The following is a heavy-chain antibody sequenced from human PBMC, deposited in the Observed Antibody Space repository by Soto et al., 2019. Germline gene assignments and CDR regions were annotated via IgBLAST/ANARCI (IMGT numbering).Heavy chain of an antibody. CDR2: IYYSGST. V-gene: IGHV4-59*01. D-gene: IGHD3-10*01. J-gene: IGHJ3*02. Sequence: QVQLQESGPGLVKPSETLSLTCTVSGGSISSYYWSWIRQPPGKGLEWIGYIYYSGSTNYNPSLKIRVTISVDTSKNQFSLKLISVTAADTAVYYCARVWGGAFDIWGQGTMVTVSS. CDR1: GGSISSYY. CDR3: ARVWGGAFDI.